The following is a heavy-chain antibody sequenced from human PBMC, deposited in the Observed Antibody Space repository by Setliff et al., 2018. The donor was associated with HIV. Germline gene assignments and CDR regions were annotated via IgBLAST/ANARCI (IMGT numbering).Heavy chain of an antibody. J-gene: IGHJ5*02. CDR2: INAGSGNT. CDR1: GYTFSTYA. V-gene: IGHV1-3*01. CDR3: ARPVGGTGFDP. Sequence: ASVKVSCKASGYTFSTYAIHWVRQAPGQRLEWMGWINAGSGNTKYSQRFQGRVTITRDTSASTAYLELSSLRSEDTAVYYCARPVGGTGFDPWGQGTLVTVSS. D-gene: IGHD1-26*01.